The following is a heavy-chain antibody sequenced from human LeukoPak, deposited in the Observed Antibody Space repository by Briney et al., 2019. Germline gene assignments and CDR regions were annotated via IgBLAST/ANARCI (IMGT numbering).Heavy chain of an antibody. CDR1: GFTFTSSA. J-gene: IGHJ4*02. CDR2: IVVSSGNT. CDR3: AAESGYGDYVPTHT. V-gene: IGHV1-58*01. Sequence: GTSVKVSCKASGFTFTSSAVQWVRQARGQRLEWIGWIVVSSGNTNYAQKFQERVTITRDMSTSTAYMELSSLRSEDTAVYYCAAESGYGDYVPTHTWGQGTLVTVSS. D-gene: IGHD4-17*01.